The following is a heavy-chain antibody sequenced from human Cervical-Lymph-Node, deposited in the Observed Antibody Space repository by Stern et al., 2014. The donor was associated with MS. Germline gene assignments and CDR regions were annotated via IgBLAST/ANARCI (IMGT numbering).Heavy chain of an antibody. CDR2: IYLGDDK. CDR3: AHTDRERLSFGSGAFYYFDY. CDR1: GFSLSTSGVS. Sequence: QVTLKESGPTLVTPTQTLTLTCTFSGFSLSTSGVSVGWIRQPPGKALEWRSFIYLGDDKRCSRSLKSRLTITKDTSKNQVILSMTHMDPVETATYYCAHTDRERLSFGSGAFYYFDYWGQGALVTVSS. V-gene: IGHV2-5*02. J-gene: IGHJ4*02. D-gene: IGHD3-10*01.